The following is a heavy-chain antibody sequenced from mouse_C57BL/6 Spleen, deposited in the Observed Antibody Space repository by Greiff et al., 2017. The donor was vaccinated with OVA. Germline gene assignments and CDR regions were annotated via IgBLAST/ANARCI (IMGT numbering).Heavy chain of an antibody. D-gene: IGHD1-1*01. CDR2: ISSGSSTI. Sequence: DVMLVESGGGLVKPGGSLKLSCAASGFTFSDYGMHWVRQAPEKGLEWVAYISSGSSTIYYTDTVKGRFTISRHNAKNTLFLQMTSLRSEDTAMYYCARTYYGSSAYEYWGQGTTLTAAS. CDR1: GFTFSDYG. J-gene: IGHJ2*01. CDR3: ARTYYGSSAYEY. V-gene: IGHV5-17*01.